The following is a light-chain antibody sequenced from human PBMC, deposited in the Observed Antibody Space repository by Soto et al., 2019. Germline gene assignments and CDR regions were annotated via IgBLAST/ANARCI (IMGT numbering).Light chain of an antibody. CDR3: LLFYGGARLWV. CDR1: TGAVTSGYY. V-gene: IGLV7-43*01. CDR2: STS. J-gene: IGLJ3*02. Sequence: QAVVTQEPSLTVSPGGTVTLTCASSTGAVTSGYYPNWFQQKPGQAPRVLVYSTSNKHSWTPARFSGSLVGGKAALTLSGVQPEDEAEYYCLLFYGGARLWVFGGGIKLTVL.